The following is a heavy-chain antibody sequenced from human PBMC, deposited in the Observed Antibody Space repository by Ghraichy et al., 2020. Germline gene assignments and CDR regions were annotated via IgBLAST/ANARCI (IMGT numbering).Heavy chain of an antibody. Sequence: GGSLRLSCAASGFTFSSYDMHWVRQAPGKGLEWVAVISYDGSYKLYADSVKGRFTFSRDNSKNTLYLQMNRLRAEDTAVYYCAKTGGPYGSGSYPWALASWGQGTLVTVPS. D-gene: IGHD3-10*01. CDR1: GFTFSSYD. CDR3: AKTGGPYGSGSYPWALAS. CDR2: ISYDGSYK. J-gene: IGHJ4*02. V-gene: IGHV3-30*18.